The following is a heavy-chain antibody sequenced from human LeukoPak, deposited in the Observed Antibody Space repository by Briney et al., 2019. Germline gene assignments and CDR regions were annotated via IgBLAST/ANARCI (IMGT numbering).Heavy chain of an antibody. CDR3: ARHGAVLSRSWLYYFDY. Sequence: PSETLSFTCTVSGGSISSYYWSWIRQPPGKGLEWIGYIYYSGSTNYNPSLKSRVTISVDTSKNQFSLKLSSVTAADTAVYYCARHGAVLSRSWLYYFDYWGQGTLVTVSS. D-gene: IGHD6-13*01. CDR2: IYYSGST. J-gene: IGHJ4*02. CDR1: GGSISSYY. V-gene: IGHV4-59*08.